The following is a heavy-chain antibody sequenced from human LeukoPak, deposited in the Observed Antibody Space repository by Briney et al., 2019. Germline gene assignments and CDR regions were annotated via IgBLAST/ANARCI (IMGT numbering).Heavy chain of an antibody. CDR2: IRYDGSNK. D-gene: IGHD3-10*01. CDR1: GFTFSSYG. Sequence: GGSLRLSCAASGFTFSSYGMHWVRQAPGKGLEWVAFIRYDGSNKYYADSVKGRFTISRDNSKNTLYLQMNSLRAEDTAVYYCAKDRSYRITMVRGVTGYYMDVWGKGTTVTISS. CDR3: AKDRSYRITMVRGVTGYYMDV. V-gene: IGHV3-30*02. J-gene: IGHJ6*03.